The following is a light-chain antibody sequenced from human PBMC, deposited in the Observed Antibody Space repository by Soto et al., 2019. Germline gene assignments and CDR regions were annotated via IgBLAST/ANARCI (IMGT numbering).Light chain of an antibody. CDR2: GAS. CDR1: QSVNSNY. Sequence: EIVLTQSPGTLSLSPGERATLSCRASQSVNSNYLAWYQQKPGQGPRLLMYGASSRATGIPDRFSGIGSGKIFPLTISTLEPEVFEVYCYQQYDKSPRAFGQGPKVEIK. V-gene: IGKV3-20*01. CDR3: QQYDKSPRA. J-gene: IGKJ1*01.